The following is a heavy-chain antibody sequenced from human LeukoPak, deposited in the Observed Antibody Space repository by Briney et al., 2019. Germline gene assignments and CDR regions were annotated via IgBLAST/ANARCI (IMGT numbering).Heavy chain of an antibody. Sequence: GGSLRLSCATSGFTFSNAWMSWVRQAPGKGLEWVGRIKSKTDGGTTDYAAPVKGRFTISRDDSKNTLYLQMNSLKTEDTAVYYCTQSGSPPSAFDYWGQGTLVTVSS. CDR3: TQSGSPPSAFDY. J-gene: IGHJ4*02. D-gene: IGHD3-22*01. V-gene: IGHV3-15*01. CDR2: IKSKTDGGTT. CDR1: GFTFSNAW.